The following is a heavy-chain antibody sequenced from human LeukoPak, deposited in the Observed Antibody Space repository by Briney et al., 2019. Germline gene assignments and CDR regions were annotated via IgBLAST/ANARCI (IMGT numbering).Heavy chain of an antibody. CDR1: GFTFDDDA. D-gene: IGHD4-17*01. CDR3: AKVPYGAPLPYYFDY. J-gene: IGHJ4*02. Sequence: SLRLSRAVSGFTFDDDAMHWVRQAPGKGLEWVSGISWNSGSIGYADSVKGRFTISRDNAKNTLYLQMNSLRAEDTAVYYCAKVPYGAPLPYYFDYWGQGTLVTVSS. CDR2: ISWNSGSI. V-gene: IGHV3-9*01.